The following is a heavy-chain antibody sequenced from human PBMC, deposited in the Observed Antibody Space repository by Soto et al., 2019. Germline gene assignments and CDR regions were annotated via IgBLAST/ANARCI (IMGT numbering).Heavy chain of an antibody. CDR3: ARDVGYCSGGSCYEFDY. CDR1: GGTISSYY. Sequence: PSETLSLTCTVSGGTISSYYWSWIRQPPGKGLEWIGYIYYSGSTNYNPSLKSRVTISVDTSKNQFSLKLSSVTAADTAVYYCARDVGYCSGGSCYEFDYWGQGTLVTVSS. D-gene: IGHD2-15*01. CDR2: IYYSGST. J-gene: IGHJ4*02. V-gene: IGHV4-59*01.